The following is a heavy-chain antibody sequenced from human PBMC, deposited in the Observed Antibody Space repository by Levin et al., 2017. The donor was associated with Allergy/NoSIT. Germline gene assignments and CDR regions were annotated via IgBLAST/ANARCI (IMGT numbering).Heavy chain of an antibody. J-gene: IGHJ5*02. D-gene: IGHD6-13*01. Sequence: SETLSLTCTVSGGSISSYYWSWIRQPPGKGLEWIGYIYYSGSTNYNPSLKSRVTISVDTSKNQFSLKLSSVTAADTAVYYCARDMPGIAAAGEDGGPWFDPWGQGTLVTVSS. CDR2: IYYSGST. CDR3: ARDMPGIAAAGEDGGPWFDP. V-gene: IGHV4-59*01. CDR1: GGSISSYY.